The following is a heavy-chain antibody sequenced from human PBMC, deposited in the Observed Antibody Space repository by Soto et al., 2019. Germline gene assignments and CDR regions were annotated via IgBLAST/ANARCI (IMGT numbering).Heavy chain of an antibody. CDR3: ARGGYCSGGSCYSAFDI. J-gene: IGHJ3*02. Sequence: SETLSLTCAVYGGSFSGYYWSWIRQPPGKGLEWIGEINHSGSTNYNPSLKSRVTISVDMSKNQFSLKLSSVTAADTAVYYCARGGYCSGGSCYSAFDIWGQGTMVTVSS. CDR2: INHSGST. D-gene: IGHD2-15*01. V-gene: IGHV4-34*01. CDR1: GGSFSGYY.